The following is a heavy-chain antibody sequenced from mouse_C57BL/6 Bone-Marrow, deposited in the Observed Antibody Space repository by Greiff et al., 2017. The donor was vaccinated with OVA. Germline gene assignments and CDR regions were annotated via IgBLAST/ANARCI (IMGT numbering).Heavy chain of an antibody. CDR2: INPSSGYT. D-gene: IGHD3-3*01. Sequence: VQLQQSGAELARPGASVKMSCKASGYTFTRYTMHWVKQRPGQGLEWIGYINPSSGYTKYNQKFKDKATLTADKSSSTAYMQLSSLTSEDSAVYYCASGGRFAYWGQGTLVTVSA. V-gene: IGHV1-4*01. CDR1: GYTFTRYT. J-gene: IGHJ3*01. CDR3: ASGGRFAY.